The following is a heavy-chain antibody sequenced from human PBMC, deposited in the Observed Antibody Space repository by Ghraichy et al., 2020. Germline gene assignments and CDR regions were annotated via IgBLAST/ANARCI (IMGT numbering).Heavy chain of an antibody. V-gene: IGHV4-30-2*01. CDR2: IYHRGNA. J-gene: IGHJ4*02. CDR1: GGSISSNSHS. CDR3: ARIVVDYGCFDF. D-gene: IGHD4-17*01. Sequence: SETLSLTCDVSGGSISSNSHSWSWIRQPPGKGLEWVGYIYHRGNAYSNPSLQTRVTISLDKSKNQCSLNLASVTAADTAVYYCARIVVDYGCFDFWGLGTLVTVSS.